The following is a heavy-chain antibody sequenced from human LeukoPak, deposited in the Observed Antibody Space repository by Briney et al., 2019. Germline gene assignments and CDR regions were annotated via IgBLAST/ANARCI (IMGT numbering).Heavy chain of an antibody. CDR2: TNSDGSST. CDR3: ARDDRGYSYALFDY. CDR1: GFTFSSYW. Sequence: SGGSLRLSCAGSGFTFSSYWMHWVRQAPGKGLVWVSRTNSDGSSTSYADSVKGRFTISRDNAKNTLYLQMNSLRADDTAVYYCARDDRGYSYALFDYWGQGTLATVSS. J-gene: IGHJ4*02. D-gene: IGHD5-18*01. V-gene: IGHV3-74*01.